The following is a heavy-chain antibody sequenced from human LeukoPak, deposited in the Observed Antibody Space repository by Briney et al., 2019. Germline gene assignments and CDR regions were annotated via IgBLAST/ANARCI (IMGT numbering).Heavy chain of an antibody. D-gene: IGHD2-2*01. Sequence: PGGSLRLSCGASGFTFSSYAMSWVRQTPGRGLEWVAGVSPSGGRTIYADSAEGRFAISRDNSNDTVYLQLSSLRAEDSALYYCAKVRGVYCSSPACYYYDAWGQGTPVTDSS. CDR2: VSPSGGRT. J-gene: IGHJ4*02. V-gene: IGHV3-23*01. CDR3: AKVRGVYCSSPACYYYDA. CDR1: GFTFSSYA.